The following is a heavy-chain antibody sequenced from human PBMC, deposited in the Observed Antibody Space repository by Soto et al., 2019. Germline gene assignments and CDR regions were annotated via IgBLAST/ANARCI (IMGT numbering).Heavy chain of an antibody. CDR1: GFTFSSYA. CDR2: ISGSGGNA. J-gene: IGHJ6*02. CDR3: AKDGASGSYPPYYYFGMDV. V-gene: IGHV3-23*01. Sequence: GGSLRLSCAASGFTFSSYAMSWVRQAPGKGLEWVSSISGSGGNAYYADSVKGRFSISRDNSKNTLRLQMNSLRADDTAVYYCAKDGASGSYPPYYYFGMDVWGQGTTVTV. D-gene: IGHD1-26*01.